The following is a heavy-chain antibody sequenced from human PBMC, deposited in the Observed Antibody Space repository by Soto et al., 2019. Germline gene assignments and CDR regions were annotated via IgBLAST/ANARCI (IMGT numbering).Heavy chain of an antibody. D-gene: IGHD3-10*01. J-gene: IGHJ4*02. CDR3: ARHGKYGSGSFPLYYFDS. V-gene: IGHV4-61*01. CDR1: GGSVSSGTHY. Sequence: SETLSLTCAVSGGSVSSGTHYWSWIRQPPGKGLEWIGYIYYSGSTKYNPSLKSRVTISVDTSKNQFSLKLSSVTAADTALYYCARHGKYGSGSFPLYYFDSWGQGTLVTVSS. CDR2: IYYSGST.